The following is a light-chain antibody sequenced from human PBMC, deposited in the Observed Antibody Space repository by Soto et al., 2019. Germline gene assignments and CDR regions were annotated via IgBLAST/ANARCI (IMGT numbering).Light chain of an antibody. CDR1: QSISSW. V-gene: IGKV1-5*03. CDR2: KAS. J-gene: IGKJ5*01. CDR3: QQYGSSPIT. Sequence: DIQMTQSPSTLSASVGDRVTITCRASQSISSWLAWYQQKPGKAPKLLIYKASSLESGVPSRFSGSGSGTEFTLTISSLQPEDFAVYYCQQYGSSPITFGQGTRLEI.